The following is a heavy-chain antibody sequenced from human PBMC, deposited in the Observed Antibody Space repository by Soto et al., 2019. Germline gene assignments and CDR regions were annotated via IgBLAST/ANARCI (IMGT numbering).Heavy chain of an antibody. CDR2: TYYRSKWYY. D-gene: IGHD1-26*01. CDR3: ARGEQYSGRIFDY. Sequence: PSQTLSLTCAITGDSVSSNSAGWSWVRQSPSRGLEWLGRTYYRSKWYYEYAVSVRGRVTINPDTSKNQYSLQLNSVTPEDTAVYFCARGEQYSGRIFDYWGQGTLVTVSS. J-gene: IGHJ4*01. V-gene: IGHV6-1*01. CDR1: GDSVSSNSAG.